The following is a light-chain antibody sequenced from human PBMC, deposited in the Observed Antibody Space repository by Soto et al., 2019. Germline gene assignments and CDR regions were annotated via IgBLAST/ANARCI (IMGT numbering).Light chain of an antibody. J-gene: IGLJ1*01. V-gene: IGLV2-23*02. CDR1: SSDVGNYNL. Sequence: ALTQPASVSGSPGQSITISCTGTSSDVGNYNLVSWYQQHPGKAPKLMICEVSKRPSGVSNRFSGSKSGNTASLTISGLQAEDEADYYCCSYAGSRTFVFGTGTKLTVL. CDR3: CSYAGSRTFV. CDR2: EVS.